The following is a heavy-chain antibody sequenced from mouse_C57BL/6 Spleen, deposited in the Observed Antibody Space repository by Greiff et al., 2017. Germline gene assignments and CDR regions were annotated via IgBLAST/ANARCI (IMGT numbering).Heavy chain of an antibody. CDR1: GYTFTDYE. J-gene: IGHJ4*01. D-gene: IGHD2-2*01. V-gene: IGHV1-15*01. Sequence: VQLQQSGAELVRPGASVTLSCKASGYTFTDYEMHWVKQTPVHGLEWIGAIDPETGGTAYNQKFKGKATLTADKSSSTAYMELRSLTSEDSAVYYCTRYGYDVGAMDYWGQGTSVTVSS. CDR3: TRYGYDVGAMDY. CDR2: IDPETGGT.